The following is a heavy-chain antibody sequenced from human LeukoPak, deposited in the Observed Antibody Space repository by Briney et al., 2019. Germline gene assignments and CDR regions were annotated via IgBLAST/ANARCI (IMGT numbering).Heavy chain of an antibody. CDR3: ARGLRGDYDSSGYSYFDY. Sequence: SETLSLTCAVYGGSFSGYYWSWIRQPPGKGLEWIGEINYSGSTNYNPSLKSRVTISVDTSKNQFSLKLSSVTAADTAVCYCARGLRGDYDSSGYSYFDYWGQGTLVTVSS. CDR1: GGSFSGYY. CDR2: INYSGST. J-gene: IGHJ4*02. D-gene: IGHD3-22*01. V-gene: IGHV4-34*01.